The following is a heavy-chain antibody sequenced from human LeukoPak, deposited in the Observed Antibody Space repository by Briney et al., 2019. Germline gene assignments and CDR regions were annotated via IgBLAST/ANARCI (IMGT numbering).Heavy chain of an antibody. D-gene: IGHD6-19*01. CDR2: INPNSGGT. CDR3: ARGSSGWPTGIYYFDY. V-gene: IGHV1-2*02. Sequence: ASVKVSCKASGYTFTGYYMHWVRQAPGQGLEWMGWINPNSGGTNYAQKFQGRVTMTRDTSTSTAYMELSRLRSDDTAVYYCARGSSGWPTGIYYFDYWGQGTLVTVSS. J-gene: IGHJ4*02. CDR1: GYTFTGYY.